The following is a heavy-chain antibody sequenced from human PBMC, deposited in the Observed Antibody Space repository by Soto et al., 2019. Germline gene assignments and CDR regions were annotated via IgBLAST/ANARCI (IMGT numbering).Heavy chain of an antibody. J-gene: IGHJ6*02. Sequence: GGSLRLSCAASGFTVSSNYMSWVRQAPGKGLEWVSVIYSGGSTYYADSVKGRFTISRDNSKNTLYLQMNSLRAEDTAVYYCARDQIAAAASHYYGMDVWGQGTTVTVSS. CDR3: ARDQIAAAASHYYGMDV. D-gene: IGHD6-13*01. CDR1: GFTVSSNY. CDR2: IYSGGST. V-gene: IGHV3-53*01.